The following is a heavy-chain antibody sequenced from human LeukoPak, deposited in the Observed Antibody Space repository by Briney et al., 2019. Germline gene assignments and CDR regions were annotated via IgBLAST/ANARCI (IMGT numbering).Heavy chain of an antibody. CDR2: ISWNSGSI. D-gene: IGHD4-17*01. CDR1: GFTFDDYA. Sequence: GGSLRLSCAASGFTFDDYAMHWVRQAPGKGLEWVSGISWNSGSIGYADSVKGRFTISRDNAKNSLYLHMNSLRAEDTALYYCAKTYGDYASGAFDIWGQGTMVTVSS. CDR3: AKTYGDYASGAFDI. V-gene: IGHV3-9*01. J-gene: IGHJ3*02.